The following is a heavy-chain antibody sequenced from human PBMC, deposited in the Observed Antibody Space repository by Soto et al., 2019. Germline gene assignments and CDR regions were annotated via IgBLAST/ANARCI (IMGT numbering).Heavy chain of an antibody. V-gene: IGHV1-8*01. CDR2: MNPNSGNT. J-gene: IGHJ3*02. Sequence: GASVKVSCKASGYTFTSHDINWVRQATGQGLEWMGWMNPNSGNTGYAQKFQGRVTMTRNTSISTAYMELSSLRSEDTAVYYCAREGYSSGWYGDAFDIWGQGTMVTVSS. D-gene: IGHD6-19*01. CDR1: GYTFTSHD. CDR3: AREGYSSGWYGDAFDI.